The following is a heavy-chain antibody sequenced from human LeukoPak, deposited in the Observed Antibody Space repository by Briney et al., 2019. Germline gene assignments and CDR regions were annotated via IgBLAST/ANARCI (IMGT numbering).Heavy chain of an antibody. CDR3: ARDAAGLVGGTYYFDY. Sequence: KAGGSLRLSCAASGFTFSDYYMSWIRQAPGKGLEWVSYISSSSSYTNYADSVKGRFTISRDNAKNSLYLQMNSLRAEDTAVYYCARDAAGLVGGTYYFDYWGQGTLVTVSS. D-gene: IGHD1-26*01. J-gene: IGHJ4*02. V-gene: IGHV3-11*06. CDR1: GFTFSDYY. CDR2: ISSSSSYT.